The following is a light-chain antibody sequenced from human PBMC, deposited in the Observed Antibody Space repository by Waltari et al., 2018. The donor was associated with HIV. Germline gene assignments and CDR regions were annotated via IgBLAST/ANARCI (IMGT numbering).Light chain of an antibody. V-gene: IGLV1-44*01. CDR3: AAWDDSLDAWV. CDR1: SSNIGSKS. J-gene: IGLJ3*02. Sequence: QSLLTQPPSASGTPGQRVTISCYGSSSNIGSKSATWVQQVPGTTPKLLMYSDNQRPSGVPDRFPGSKSGTSASLAISGLQSEDEADYYCAAWDDSLDAWVFGGGTRLTVL. CDR2: SDN.